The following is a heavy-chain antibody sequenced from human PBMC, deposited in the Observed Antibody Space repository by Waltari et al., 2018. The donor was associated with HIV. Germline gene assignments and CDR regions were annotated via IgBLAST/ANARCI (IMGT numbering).Heavy chain of an antibody. J-gene: IGHJ4*02. D-gene: IGHD4-17*01. CDR3: AKSARGDYGYFDY. CDR2: IVGSGSGA. V-gene: IGHV3-23*01. CDR1: EFTFSDYA. Sequence: EVQLLESGGGLVQPGESLRLSCAASEFTFSDYAMSWVRQAPGMGLEWVSAIVGSGSGAYYVDSVKGRFTISRDNSENMLYLQMTSLRAEDTAVYYCAKSARGDYGYFDYWGQGTLVTVSS.